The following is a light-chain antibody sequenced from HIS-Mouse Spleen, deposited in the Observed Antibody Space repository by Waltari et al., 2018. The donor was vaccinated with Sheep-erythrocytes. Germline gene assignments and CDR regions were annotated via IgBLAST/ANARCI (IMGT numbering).Light chain of an antibody. CDR1: SSEFGGYEY. CDR2: EVN. CDR3: CSYAGSSTPWV. Sequence: QSALTQPRSESGSPGQSVTLSCTGTSSEFGGYEYVSWYQQHPGKAPKIMIYEVNKRPSGVPDRFSGSKSGNTASLTISGLQAEDEADYYCCSYAGSSTPWVFGGGTKLTVL. V-gene: IGLV2-11*01. J-gene: IGLJ3*02.